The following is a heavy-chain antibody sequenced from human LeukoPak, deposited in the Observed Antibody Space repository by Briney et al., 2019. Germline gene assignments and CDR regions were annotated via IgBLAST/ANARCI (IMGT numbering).Heavy chain of an antibody. CDR3: ARADRLDGGPYLIGP. CDR1: GYSFTDYY. V-gene: IGHV1-2*02. CDR2: INPKSGGT. J-gene: IGHJ5*02. Sequence: ASVKVSCKTSGYSFTDYYMHWVRQAPGQGLEWMGWINPKSGGTSSAQKFQGRVTMTRDTSITTVYMEVSWLTSGDTAIYYCARADRLDGGPYLIGPWGQGTLVTVSS. D-gene: IGHD2-21*01.